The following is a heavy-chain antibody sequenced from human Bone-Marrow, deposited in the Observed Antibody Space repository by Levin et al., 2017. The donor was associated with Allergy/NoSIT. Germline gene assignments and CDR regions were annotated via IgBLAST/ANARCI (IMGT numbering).Heavy chain of an antibody. CDR3: AKDKNTFGYGDYHFDY. J-gene: IGHJ4*02. CDR1: GFTFSDYG. CDR2: ISFDGSYK. Sequence: HPGGSLRLSCAASGFTFSDYGMHWVRQAPGKGLEWVAFISFDGSYKQYPDSVKGRFAISRDKSKSTVFLQMNSLRAEDTAVYYCAKDKNTFGYGDYHFDYWGQGTLVTVSS. D-gene: IGHD4-17*01. V-gene: IGHV3-30*18.